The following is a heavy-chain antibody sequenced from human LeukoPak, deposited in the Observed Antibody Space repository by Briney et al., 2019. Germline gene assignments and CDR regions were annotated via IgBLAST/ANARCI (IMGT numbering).Heavy chain of an antibody. J-gene: IGHJ4*02. V-gene: IGHV3-48*01. CDR3: ARETYCSGGSCYPYYFDY. CDR1: GFTFSSYI. D-gene: IGHD2-15*01. CDR2: IGSSSSTI. Sequence: PGGSLRLSCAASGFTFSSYIMNWVRQAPGKGLEWVSYIGSSSSTIYYADSVKGRFTISRDNAKNSLYLQMNSLRAEDTAVYYCARETYCSGGSCYPYYFDYWGQGTLVTVSS.